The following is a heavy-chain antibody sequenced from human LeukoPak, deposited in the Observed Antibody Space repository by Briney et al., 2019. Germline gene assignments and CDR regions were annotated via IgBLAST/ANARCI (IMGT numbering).Heavy chain of an antibody. CDR3: ARRSSGNYHFDY. V-gene: IGHV5-51*01. CDR1: GYSFATSW. Sequence: GESLKISCKGSGYSFATSWIGWVRQMPGKGLEWMGLIYPGDSDTRYSPSFQAQVTMSADKSISTAYLQWSSLKASDTAMYYCARRSSGNYHFDYRGQGTLVTVSS. CDR2: IYPGDSDT. D-gene: IGHD3-22*01. J-gene: IGHJ4*02.